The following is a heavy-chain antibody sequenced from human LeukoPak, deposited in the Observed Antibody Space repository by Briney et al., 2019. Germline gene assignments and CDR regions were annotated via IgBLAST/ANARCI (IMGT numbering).Heavy chain of an antibody. CDR1: GGSISSYH. V-gene: IGHV4-59*01. J-gene: IGHJ4*02. CDR2: IYYSGST. D-gene: IGHD5-18*01. CDR3: ARGGEGTAMALFDY. Sequence: PSETLSLTCTVSGGSISSYHWSWIRQPPGKGLEWIGYIYYSGSTNYNPSLKSRVTISVDTSKNQFSLKLSSVTAADTAVYYCARGGEGTAMALFDYWGQGTLVTVSS.